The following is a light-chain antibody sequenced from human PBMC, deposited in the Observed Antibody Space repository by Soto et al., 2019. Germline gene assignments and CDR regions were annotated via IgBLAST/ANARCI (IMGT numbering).Light chain of an antibody. V-gene: IGLV1-44*01. CDR1: GSSIGTNT. J-gene: IGLJ2*01. Sequence: QAVLTQPPSASGTPGQRVIISCSGSGSSIGTNTVNWYRQLPGTAPKLLIYGNNQRPSGVPARFSGSTSGTSTALVISGRQSEDEADYYCAAWDGSLNNLLFGGGTKLTVL. CDR2: GNN. CDR3: AAWDGSLNNLL.